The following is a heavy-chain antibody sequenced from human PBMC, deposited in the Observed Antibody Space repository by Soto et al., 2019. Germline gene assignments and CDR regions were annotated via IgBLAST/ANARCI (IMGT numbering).Heavy chain of an antibody. D-gene: IGHD2-8*01. CDR3: ERLPYAIRVGGMDV. CDR2: IKQDGSEK. Sequence: LILSCAASVFTFSSYWMSWVRQAPGKGLEWVANIKQDGSEKYYVDSVKGRFTISRDNAKNSLYLQMNSLRAEDTAVYYCERLPYAIRVGGMDVWGQGTTVTVSS. V-gene: IGHV3-7*01. CDR1: VFTFSSYW. J-gene: IGHJ6*02.